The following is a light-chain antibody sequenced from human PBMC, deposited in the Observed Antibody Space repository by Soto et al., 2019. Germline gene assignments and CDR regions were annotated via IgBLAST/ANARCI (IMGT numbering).Light chain of an antibody. CDR1: QSINNW. CDR3: QQYDNYQLN. Sequence: DIQMTQSPSTLSASVGDRVTITCRASQSINNWLAWYQQNPGKAPKFLIYDASNLESGVTSRFSGSASGTEFPLTISSLQTNDFATYYCQQYDNYQLNSGGGTKVDIK. J-gene: IGKJ4*01. CDR2: DAS. V-gene: IGKV1-5*01.